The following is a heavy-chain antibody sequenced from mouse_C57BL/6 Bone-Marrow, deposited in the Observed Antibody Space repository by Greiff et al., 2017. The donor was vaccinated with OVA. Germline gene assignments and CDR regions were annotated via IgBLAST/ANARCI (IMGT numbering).Heavy chain of an antibody. CDR2: ISSGSSTI. J-gene: IGHJ2*01. V-gene: IGHV5-17*01. Sequence: EVQLVESGGGLVKPGGSLKLSCAASGFTFSDYGMHWVRQAPEQGLEWVAYISSGSSTIYYADTVKGRFTISRDNAKNTLFLQMTSLRSEDTAMYYCARMTGFDYWGQGTTLTVSS. D-gene: IGHD4-1*01. CDR3: ARMTGFDY. CDR1: GFTFSDYG.